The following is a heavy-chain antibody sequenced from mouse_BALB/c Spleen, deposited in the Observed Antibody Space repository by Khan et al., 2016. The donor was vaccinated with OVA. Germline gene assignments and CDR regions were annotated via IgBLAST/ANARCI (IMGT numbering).Heavy chain of an antibody. Sequence: EVELVESGPSLVKPSQTLSLTCSVTGDSITSGYWDWIRKFPGNKLEYMGYISYTVSTFYNPSLRSRISITRDTSKNQYFLHLSSVTTEDTATYYCARELTGTGYFDYWGQGTTLTVSS. CDR1: GDSITSGY. D-gene: IGHD4-1*01. V-gene: IGHV3-8*02. J-gene: IGHJ2*01. CDR3: ARELTGTGYFDY. CDR2: ISYTVST.